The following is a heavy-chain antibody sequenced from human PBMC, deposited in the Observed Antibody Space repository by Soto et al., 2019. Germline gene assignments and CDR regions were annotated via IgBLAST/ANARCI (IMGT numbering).Heavy chain of an antibody. J-gene: IGHJ4*02. CDR3: ASWRSYSGSYCFDY. CDR1: GGTFNSYT. D-gene: IGHD1-26*01. CDR2: VVPMYDSV. V-gene: IGHV1-69*06. Sequence: SVKVSCKASGGTFNSYTINWVRQAPGRGLEWVGQVVPMYDSVNYAENFQGRVTITADKSTKTAYMELTSLRSEDTALYFCASWRSYSGSYCFDYWGQGTLVTVSS.